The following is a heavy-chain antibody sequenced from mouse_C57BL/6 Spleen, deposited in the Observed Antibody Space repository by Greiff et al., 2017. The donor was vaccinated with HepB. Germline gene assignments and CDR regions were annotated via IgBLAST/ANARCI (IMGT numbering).Heavy chain of an antibody. CDR1: GLTFSDYY. V-gene: IGHV5-16*01. CDR2: INYDGSST. Sequence: KLMESEGVSAQPGSSLKLSCTASGLTFSDYYMAWVRQVPEKGLEWVANINYDGSSTYYLDSLKSRFIISRDNAKNILYLQMSSLKSEDTATYYCAREGYDGYYAMDYWGQGTSVTVSS. J-gene: IGHJ4*01. CDR3: AREGYDGYYAMDY. D-gene: IGHD2-3*01.